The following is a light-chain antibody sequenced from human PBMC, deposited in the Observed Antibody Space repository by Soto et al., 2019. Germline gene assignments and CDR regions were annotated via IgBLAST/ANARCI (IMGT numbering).Light chain of an antibody. J-gene: IGLJ2*01. CDR3: SLYTSSSTVT. Sequence: QSVLTQPPSVSASPGQSVTIPCTATSSDVGAYNRVSWYQQYPGTPPKLMISEVNNRPSGVPDRFSGSKSANTASLTISGLQAEDEADYYCSLYTSSSTVTFGGGTKLTAL. V-gene: IGLV2-18*01. CDR2: EVN. CDR1: SSDVGAYNR.